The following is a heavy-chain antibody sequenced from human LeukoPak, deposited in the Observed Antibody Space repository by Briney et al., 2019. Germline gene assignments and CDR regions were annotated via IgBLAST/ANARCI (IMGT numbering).Heavy chain of an antibody. D-gene: IGHD4-23*01. V-gene: IGHV3-23*01. Sequence: GGSLRLSCAASGFTFSSYAMSWVRQAPGKGLEWVSLISGSGDSTYYADSVKGRFTISRDNAKNSLYLQMNSLRAEDTAVYYCAREIYGGNSGFDYWGQGTLVTVSS. CDR3: AREIYGGNSGFDY. J-gene: IGHJ4*02. CDR1: GFTFSSYA. CDR2: ISGSGDST.